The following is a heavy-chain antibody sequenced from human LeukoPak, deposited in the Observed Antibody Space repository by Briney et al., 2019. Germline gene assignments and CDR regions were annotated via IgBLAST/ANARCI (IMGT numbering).Heavy chain of an antibody. Sequence: PSETLSLTCTVSGDSISSYYWSWIRQPPGKGLEWIGYIFYSGSTNCNPSLKSRVTISVDTSKNQFSLKLSSVTAADTAVYYCARDLTRTGDFDYWGQGTLVTVSS. CDR2: IFYSGST. CDR1: GDSISSYY. CDR3: ARDLTRTGDFDY. V-gene: IGHV4-59*01. J-gene: IGHJ4*02. D-gene: IGHD1-14*01.